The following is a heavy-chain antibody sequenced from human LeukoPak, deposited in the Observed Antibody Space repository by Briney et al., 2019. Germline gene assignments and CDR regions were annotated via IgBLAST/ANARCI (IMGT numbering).Heavy chain of an antibody. J-gene: IGHJ4*02. V-gene: IGHV4-34*01. CDR3: ARGESTLRSFDY. CDR1: GGSFSGYY. Sequence: SETLSLTCAVYGGSFSGYYWSWIRQPPGKGLEWIGEINHSGSTNYNPSLKSRVTISVDTPKNQFSLKLSSVTAADTAVYYCARGESTLRSFDYWGQGTLVTVSS. CDR2: INHSGST. D-gene: IGHD2/OR15-2a*01.